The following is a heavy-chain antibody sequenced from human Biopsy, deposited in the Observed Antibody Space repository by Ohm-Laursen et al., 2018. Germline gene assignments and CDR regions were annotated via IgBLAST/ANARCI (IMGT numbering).Heavy chain of an antibody. V-gene: IGHV4-59*01. Sequence: SVTESLTRRVSGGSMTGYEWRWIRLASGKGMEGIGYIYYSGGTKYNPSLASRVTFSVDMSKSQFSLKLYSVTSADTAVYYCARVKAVTYYALDIWGQGTLVAVSA. CDR1: GGSMTGYE. D-gene: IGHD2-21*01. CDR3: ARVKAVTYYALDI. J-gene: IGHJ3*02. CDR2: IYYSGGT.